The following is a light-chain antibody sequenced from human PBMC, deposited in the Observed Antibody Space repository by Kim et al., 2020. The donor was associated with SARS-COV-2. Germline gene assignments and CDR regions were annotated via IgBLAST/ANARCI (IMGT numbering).Light chain of an antibody. CDR3: QTWGTGIQWV. Sequence: VKLTCARSSGHSGYAIAWHQQQPEKGPRYLMKLNSDGSHSKGDGIPDRFSGSSSGAERYLTISSLQSEDEADYYCQTWGTGIQWVFGGGTQLTVL. J-gene: IGLJ3*02. V-gene: IGLV4-69*01. CDR1: SGHSGYA. CDR2: LNSDGSH.